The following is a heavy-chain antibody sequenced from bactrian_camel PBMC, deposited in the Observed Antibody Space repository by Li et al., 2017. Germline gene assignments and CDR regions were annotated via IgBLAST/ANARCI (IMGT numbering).Heavy chain of an antibody. CDR3: AADQLYGTCRDVLDLPA. J-gene: IGHJ4*01. Sequence: HVQLVESGGGSVQPGGSLRLSCVTSENTSKTTCMAWYRQAPGKEREKVAAVDSLDFRTYADSVKGRFTVSKDTARNTLTLQMDDLKPEDSAMYYCAADQLYGTCRDVLDLPARGQGTQVTVS. V-gene: IGHV3S53*01. CDR1: ENTSKTTC. CDR2: VDSLDFR. D-gene: IGHD6*01.